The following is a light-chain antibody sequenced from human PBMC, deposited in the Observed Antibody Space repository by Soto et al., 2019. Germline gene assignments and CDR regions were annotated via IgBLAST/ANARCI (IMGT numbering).Light chain of an antibody. CDR2: EVS. CDR3: SSYGGNNNFV. Sequence: QSVLTQPPSASGSPGQSVTISCTGTSSDLGAYVSWYQQHPGKAPKLIIYEVSKRPSGVPDRFSGSKSGNTASLTVSGLQAEDEADYYCSSYGGNNNFVFGTGTKLTVL. CDR1: SSDLGAY. J-gene: IGLJ1*01. V-gene: IGLV2-8*01.